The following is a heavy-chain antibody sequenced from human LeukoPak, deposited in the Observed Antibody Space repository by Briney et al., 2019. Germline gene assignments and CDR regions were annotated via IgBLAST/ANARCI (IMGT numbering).Heavy chain of an antibody. Sequence: SETLSLTCTVSGGSISSYYWSWIRQPPGKGLEWIGYIYYSGSTNYNPSLKSRVTISVDTSKNQFSLKLSSVTAADTAVYYCARHQDPNYYDSSGTTGDAFDIWAKGQWSPSLQ. CDR1: GGSISSYY. J-gene: IGHJ3*02. CDR2: IYYSGST. V-gene: IGHV4-59*08. CDR3: ARHQDPNYYDSSGTTGDAFDI. D-gene: IGHD3-22*01.